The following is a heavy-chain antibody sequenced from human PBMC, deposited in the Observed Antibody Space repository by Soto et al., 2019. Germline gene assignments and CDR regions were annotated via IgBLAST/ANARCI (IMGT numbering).Heavy chain of an antibody. V-gene: IGHV3-48*03. Sequence: LRLSCAASGFTFSNYEMNWVRQAPGKGLEWVSYISSSGSTIYYADSVKGRFTISRDNAQNSLYLQMNSLRAEDTAVYYCARDYDSSGYVFDYWGQGTLVTVS. D-gene: IGHD3-22*01. CDR2: ISSSGSTI. CDR1: GFTFSNYE. CDR3: ARDYDSSGYVFDY. J-gene: IGHJ4*02.